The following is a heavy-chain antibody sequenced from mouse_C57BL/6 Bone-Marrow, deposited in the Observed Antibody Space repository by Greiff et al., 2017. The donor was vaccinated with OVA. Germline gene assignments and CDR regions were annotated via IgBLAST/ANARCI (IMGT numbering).Heavy chain of an antibody. Sequence: QVQLQQPGAELVKPGASVKLSCKASGYTFTSYWMQWVKPRPGQGLEWIGEIDPSDSYTNYNQKFKGKATLTVDTSSSTAYMQLSSLTSEDSAVYYCARGAYYYGSSYGAWFAYWGQGTLVTVSA. CDR1: GYTFTSYW. V-gene: IGHV1-50*01. J-gene: IGHJ3*01. CDR3: ARGAYYYGSSYGAWFAY. CDR2: IDPSDSYT. D-gene: IGHD1-1*01.